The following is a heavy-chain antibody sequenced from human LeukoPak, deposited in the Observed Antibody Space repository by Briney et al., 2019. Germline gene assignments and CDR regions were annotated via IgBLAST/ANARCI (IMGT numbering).Heavy chain of an antibody. Sequence: GASVKVSCKVSGYTLTELSMHWVRPAPGKGLEWMGGFDPEDGETIYAQKFQGRVTMTEDTSTDTAYMELSSLRSEDTAVYYCATSTGVATMLGYDPWGQGTLVTVSS. V-gene: IGHV1-24*01. CDR2: FDPEDGET. J-gene: IGHJ5*02. CDR3: ATSTGVATMLGYDP. D-gene: IGHD5-12*01. CDR1: GYTLTELS.